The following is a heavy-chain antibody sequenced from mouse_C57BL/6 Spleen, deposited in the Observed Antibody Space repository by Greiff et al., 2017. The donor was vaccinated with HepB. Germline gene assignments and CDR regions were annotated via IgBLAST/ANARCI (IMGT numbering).Heavy chain of an antibody. CDR2: IHPNSGST. J-gene: IGHJ2*01. CDR1: GYTFTSYW. V-gene: IGHV1-64*01. Sequence: QVHVKQSGAELVKPGASVKMSCKASGYTFTSYWMHWVKQRPGQGLEWIGMIHPNSGSTNYNEKFKSKATLTVDKSSSTAYMQLSSLTSEDSAVYYCARGSYFDYWGQGTTLTVSS. CDR3: ARGSYFDY. D-gene: IGHD1-1*01.